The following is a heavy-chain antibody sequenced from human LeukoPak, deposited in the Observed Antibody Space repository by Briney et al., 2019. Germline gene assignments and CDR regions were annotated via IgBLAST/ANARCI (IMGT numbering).Heavy chain of an antibody. CDR3: ARMGQLPVADDY. V-gene: IGHV3-11*01. J-gene: IGHJ4*02. CDR2: ISSSGSTI. D-gene: IGHD2-2*01. CDR1: GFTFSDYY. Sequence: PEGSLRLSCAASGFTFSDYYMSWIRQAPGEGLEWVSYISSSGSTIYYADSVKGRFTISRDNAKNSLYLQMNSLRAEDTAVYYCARMGQLPVADDYWGQGTLVTVSS.